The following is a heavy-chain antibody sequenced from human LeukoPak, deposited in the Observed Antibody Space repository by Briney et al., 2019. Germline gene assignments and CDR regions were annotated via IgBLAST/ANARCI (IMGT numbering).Heavy chain of an antibody. Sequence: SETLSLTCTISGGSVSDYYWSWIRQSPGKGLEWIGYIYYTGSTTYNPSLKSRVTMSADTSKNQFSLKLSSVTAADTAVYYCARVRAYYYGSGSYYPSNWFDPWGQGTLVTVSS. CDR3: ARVRAYYYGSGSYYPSNWFDP. J-gene: IGHJ5*02. CDR1: GGSVSDYY. D-gene: IGHD3-10*01. V-gene: IGHV4-59*02. CDR2: IYYTGST.